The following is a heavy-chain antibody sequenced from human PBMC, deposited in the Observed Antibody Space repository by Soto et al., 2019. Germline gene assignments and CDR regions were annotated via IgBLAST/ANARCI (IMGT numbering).Heavy chain of an antibody. D-gene: IGHD2-15*01. CDR1: GYTFTSYD. Sequence: QVQLVQSGAEVKKPGASVKVSCKASGYTFTSYDIHWVRQATGQGLEWMGWMNPNSGNTGYAQKFQGRVTMTRNNSISTAYMELSSLRSGDTAVYYCARVAKGLCSGGSCYPRYNWFDPWGQGTLVTVSS. CDR3: ARVAKGLCSGGSCYPRYNWFDP. V-gene: IGHV1-8*01. CDR2: MNPNSGNT. J-gene: IGHJ5*02.